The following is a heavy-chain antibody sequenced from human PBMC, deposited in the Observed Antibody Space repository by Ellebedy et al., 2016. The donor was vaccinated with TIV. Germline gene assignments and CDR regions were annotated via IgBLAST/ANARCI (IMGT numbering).Heavy chain of an antibody. V-gene: IGHV3-23*01. Sequence: GESLKISXAASGFTFSNFWMSWVRQAPGKGLEWVSAISGSGGSTYYADSVKGRFTISRDNSKNTLYLQMNSLRAEDTAVYYCAILSGMAYSSSWYKDYFDYWGQGTLVTVSS. CDR2: ISGSGGST. J-gene: IGHJ4*02. CDR1: GFTFSNFW. CDR3: AILSGMAYSSSWYKDYFDY. D-gene: IGHD6-13*01.